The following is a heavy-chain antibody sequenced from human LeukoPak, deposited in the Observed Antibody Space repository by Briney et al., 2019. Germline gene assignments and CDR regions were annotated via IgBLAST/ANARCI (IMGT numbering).Heavy chain of an antibody. J-gene: IGHJ4*02. V-gene: IGHV3-23*01. D-gene: IGHD3-3*01. Sequence: GGSLRLSCAASGFTFSSYAMSWVRHAPGKGLELVSAISGSGGSTYYADSVKGRFTISRDNSKNTLYLQMNSLRAEDTAVYYCAKDAQRQYDFWSGYYFDYWGQGTLVTVSS. CDR1: GFTFSSYA. CDR2: ISGSGGST. CDR3: AKDAQRQYDFWSGYYFDY.